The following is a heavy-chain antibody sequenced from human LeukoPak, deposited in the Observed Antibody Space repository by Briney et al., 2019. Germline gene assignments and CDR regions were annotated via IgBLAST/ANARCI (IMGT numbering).Heavy chain of an antibody. CDR3: AKTVRPFLEWLLRPFDY. CDR2: ISGSGGST. J-gene: IGHJ4*02. D-gene: IGHD3-3*01. V-gene: IGHV3-23*01. CDR1: GFTFSSYA. Sequence: GGSLRLSCAASGFTFSSYAMSWVRQAPGKGLDWVSAISGSGGSTYYSDSVKGRFTISRDNSKNTLYLQMNSLRAEDTAVYYCAKTVRPFLEWLLRPFDYWGQGTLVTVSS.